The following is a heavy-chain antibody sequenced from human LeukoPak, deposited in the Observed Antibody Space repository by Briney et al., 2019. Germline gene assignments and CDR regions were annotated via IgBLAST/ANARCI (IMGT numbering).Heavy chain of an antibody. J-gene: IGHJ4*02. CDR3: ARRWYHAYCDY. CDR1: GGSVSSGSYY. Sequence: AETLSLTCTVSGGSVSSGSYYWNWIRQPPGKGLEWIGCIDYSGSTYYNPSLKSRVTVSADTSKNQFSLKLTSVTAADTAVYYCARRWYHAYCDYWGQGSLVTVCS. V-gene: IGHV4-61*01. CDR2: IDYSGST. D-gene: IGHD2-15*01.